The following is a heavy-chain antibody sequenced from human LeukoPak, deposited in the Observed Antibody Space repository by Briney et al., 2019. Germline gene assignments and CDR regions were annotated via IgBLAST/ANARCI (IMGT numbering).Heavy chain of an antibody. J-gene: IGHJ3*02. Sequence: PSETLSLTCTVFGGSISSYYWSWIRQPPGKGLEWIGYIYYSGSTNYNPSLKSRATISVDTSKNQFSLKLSSVTAADTAVYYCAREGSSGWYRDAFDIWGRGTMVTVSS. V-gene: IGHV4-59*01. CDR1: GGSISSYY. D-gene: IGHD6-19*01. CDR2: IYYSGST. CDR3: AREGSSGWYRDAFDI.